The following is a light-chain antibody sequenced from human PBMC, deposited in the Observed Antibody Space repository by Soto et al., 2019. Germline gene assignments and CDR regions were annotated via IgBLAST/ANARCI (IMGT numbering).Light chain of an antibody. CDR3: QQYNDSPLT. V-gene: IGKV3-20*01. CDR1: QTLSTNS. Sequence: ELVLTQSPGTLSLSPGERATLSCRASQTLSTNSLAWYQQRPGQTPRLLIYAASTRDTDIPDRFNGSGSGTDFALTISRLEPEDFALYYCQQYNDSPLTFGPGTKVDVK. CDR2: AAS. J-gene: IGKJ3*01.